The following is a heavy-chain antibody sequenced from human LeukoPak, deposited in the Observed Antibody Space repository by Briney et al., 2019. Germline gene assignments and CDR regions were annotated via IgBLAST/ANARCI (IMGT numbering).Heavy chain of an antibody. V-gene: IGHV4-34*01. CDR2: INHSGST. CDR3: ARGRTHCSSTSCYKNQYYYYYMDV. D-gene: IGHD2-2*02. J-gene: IGHJ6*03. CDR1: GGSFSGYY. Sequence: SETLSLTCAVYGGSFSGYYWSWLRQPPGKGLEWIGEINHSGSTNYNPSLKSRVTISVDTSKNQFSLKLSSVTAADTAVYYCARGRTHCSSTSCYKNQYYYYYMDVWGKGTTVTVSS.